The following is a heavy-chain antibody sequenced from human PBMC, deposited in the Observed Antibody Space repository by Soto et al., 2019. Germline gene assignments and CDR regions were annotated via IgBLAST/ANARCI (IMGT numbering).Heavy chain of an antibody. CDR2: INLDGSEK. V-gene: IGHV3-7*02. J-gene: IGHJ5*02. D-gene: IGHD6-13*01. CDR3: ASYSTTWGWFDP. CDR1: GFTFSSYG. Sequence: GGSLRLSCAASGFTFSSYGMHWVRQTPGKGLEWVGNINLDGSEKYYVDSVKGRFTISRDNAKQSLFLQMNSLRAEDTAVYYCASYSTTWGWFDPWGQGTLVTVSS.